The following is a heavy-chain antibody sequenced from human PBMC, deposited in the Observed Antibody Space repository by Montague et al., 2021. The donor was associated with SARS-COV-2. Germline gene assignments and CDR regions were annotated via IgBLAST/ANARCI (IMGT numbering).Heavy chain of an antibody. CDR1: GGSISSFY. D-gene: IGHD2-15*01. Sequence: SETLSLTCTVSGGSISSFYWSWFRQPPGKGLEWIGYISDSGSTNYNPSLTSRVTMSVDTSKNQFSLKVNSVTAADTAVYYCARHVIREGNVVVVALNWFDPWGQGTLVTVSS. J-gene: IGHJ5*02. CDR3: ARHVIREGNVVVVALNWFDP. V-gene: IGHV4-59*08. CDR2: ISDSGST.